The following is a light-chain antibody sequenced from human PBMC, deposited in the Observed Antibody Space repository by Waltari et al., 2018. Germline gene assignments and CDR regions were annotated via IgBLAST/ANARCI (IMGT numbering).Light chain of an antibody. CDR2: DGS. Sequence: SALTQPASVSRFPGQSIPTSCTGTSRGVGSANLVSWYQQYPGKAPKLMIYDGSKRPSGVSNRLSGSKSGNTASLTISGLQAEDEADYYCCSYADSSTLVFGGGTKLTVL. CDR1: SRGVGSANL. V-gene: IGLV2-23*01. J-gene: IGLJ3*02. CDR3: CSYADSSTLV.